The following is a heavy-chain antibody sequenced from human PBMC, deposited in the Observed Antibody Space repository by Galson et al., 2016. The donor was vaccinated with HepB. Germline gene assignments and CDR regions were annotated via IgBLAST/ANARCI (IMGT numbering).Heavy chain of an antibody. V-gene: IGHV3-7*03. D-gene: IGHD3-3*01. CDR3: ARARPWQLPNDFNDY. J-gene: IGHJ4*02. Sequence: SLRLSCAGSGFSFSSYWMSWVRQAPGKGLEWVAHIKQDGSETHYVDSVKGRFTISRDNAKNSLYLQMNSPRAEDTAVYYCARARPWQLPNDFNDYWGQGTLVTVSS. CDR2: IKQDGSET. CDR1: GFSFSSYW.